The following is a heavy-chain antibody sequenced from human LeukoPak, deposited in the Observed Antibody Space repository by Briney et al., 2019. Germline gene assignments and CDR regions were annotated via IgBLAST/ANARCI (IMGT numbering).Heavy chain of an antibody. D-gene: IGHD6-13*01. CDR3: ARDQGQQLVLH. Sequence: GASVKVSCKASGYPFTGYHLHWVRQAPGQGPEWMGWINPNSGATNYAQKFQGRVTMTRDTSISTAYMDLSSLRSDDTAVYYCARDQGQQLVLHWGQGTLVTVFS. J-gene: IGHJ4*02. V-gene: IGHV1-2*02. CDR1: GYPFTGYH. CDR2: INPNSGAT.